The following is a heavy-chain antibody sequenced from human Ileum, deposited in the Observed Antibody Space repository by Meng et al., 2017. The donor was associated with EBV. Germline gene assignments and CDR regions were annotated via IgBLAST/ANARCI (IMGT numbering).Heavy chain of an antibody. CDR2: IYHSGST. D-gene: IGHD4-17*01. J-gene: IGHJ4*02. V-gene: IGHV4-4*02. Sequence: AQVRETGPGLVRPSGTLSLTCAVSGDSISSNNWWSWVRQPPGKGLEWIGEIYHSGSTNYNPSFKSRVTMSVDKSKNQISLNLSSVTAADTAVYYCASGRDYAWHSWGRGTLVTVSS. CDR1: GDSISSNNW. CDR3: ASGRDYAWHS.